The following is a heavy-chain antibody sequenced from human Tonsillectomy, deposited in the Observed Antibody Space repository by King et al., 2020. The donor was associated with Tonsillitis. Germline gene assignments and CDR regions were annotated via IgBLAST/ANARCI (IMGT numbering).Heavy chain of an antibody. CDR1: GYTFIDYY. CDR3: GRGTHXXFWGXXRDAXDF. J-gene: IGHJ3*01. Sequence: QLVQSGAEVKKPGASVKVSCKASGYTFIDYYMHWVRQAPGQGLEWVGWINPRSGGTNLAQSFQGSVTMTRDTSISTAYMELTRLKSDDTAVYYCGRGTHXXFWGXXRDAXDFWXXGTMVTVXS. V-gene: IGHV1-2*04. CDR2: INPRSGGT. D-gene: IGHD3-3*01.